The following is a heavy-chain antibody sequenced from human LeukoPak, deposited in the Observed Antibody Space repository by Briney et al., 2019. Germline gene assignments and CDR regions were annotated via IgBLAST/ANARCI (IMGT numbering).Heavy chain of an antibody. V-gene: IGHV1-2*02. Sequence: ASVKVSCKASGYTFTGYYMHWVRQAPGQGLGWMGWINPNSGGTNYAQKFQGRVTMTRATSISTAYMELSRLGSDDTAVYYCGRGNFLVVITPNWFDPWGQGTLVTVSS. CDR1: GYTFTGYY. CDR3: GRGNFLVVITPNWFDP. D-gene: IGHD3-22*01. CDR2: INPNSGGT. J-gene: IGHJ5*02.